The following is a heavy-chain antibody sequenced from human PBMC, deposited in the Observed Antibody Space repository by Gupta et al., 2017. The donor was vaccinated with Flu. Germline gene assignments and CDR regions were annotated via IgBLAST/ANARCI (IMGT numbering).Heavy chain of an antibody. D-gene: IGHD6-6*01. CDR2: INVGSGNT. CDR1: GYTFTSDG. J-gene: IGHJ4*02. Sequence: QVQLVQSGAEAKNPGASVKVSCKASGYTFTSDGIHWVRQAPGQRLEWMGWINVGSGNTRYSQKYQGRITITRDTSATTAYMELSSLRSEDTAVYYCAGESYTSSSKTFDYWGQGTLVTVSS. V-gene: IGHV1-3*01. CDR3: AGESYTSSSKTFDY.